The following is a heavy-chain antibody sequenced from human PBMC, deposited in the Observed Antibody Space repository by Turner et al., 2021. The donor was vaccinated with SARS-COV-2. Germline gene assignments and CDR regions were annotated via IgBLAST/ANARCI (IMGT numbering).Heavy chain of an antibody. CDR2: VFHTGST. D-gene: IGHD3-22*01. CDR3: ARHEVNSYDASGYYTSP. J-gene: IGHJ5*02. CDR1: GGHINNTPYS. Sequence: QLQLQESGPRLVQPSETLSLTCAVSGGHINNTPYSWGWIRQPPGKGLEWIGSVFHTGSTYYKSSLKRRVAISIDTSKNHFSLRLNSVTAADTAVYYCARHEVNSYDASGYYTSPWGQGILVTVSS. V-gene: IGHV4-39*01.